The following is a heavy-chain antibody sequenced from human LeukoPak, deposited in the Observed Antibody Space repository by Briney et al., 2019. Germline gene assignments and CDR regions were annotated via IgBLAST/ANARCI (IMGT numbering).Heavy chain of an antibody. J-gene: IGHJ4*02. CDR3: ARLTGYSSSWYYFDY. CDR2: IYHSGST. CDR1: GGSISSGGYY. D-gene: IGHD6-13*01. Sequence: SETLSLTCTVSGGSISSGGYYWSWIRQPPGKGLEWIGYIYHSGSTYYNPSLKSRVTISVDRSKNQFSLKLSSVTAADTAVYYCARLTGYSSSWYYFDYWGQGTLVTVTS. V-gene: IGHV4-30-2*01.